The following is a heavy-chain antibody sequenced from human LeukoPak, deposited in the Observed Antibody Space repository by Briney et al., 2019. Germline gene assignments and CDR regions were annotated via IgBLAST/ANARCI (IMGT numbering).Heavy chain of an antibody. J-gene: IGHJ4*02. V-gene: IGHV4-34*01. CDR1: GGSFSGYY. CDR2: INHSGST. Sequence: SETLSLTCAVYGGSFSGYYWSWIRQPPGKGLEWIGEINHSGSTNYNPSLKSRVTISVDTSKNQFSLKLSSVTAADTAVYYCARSQWLVRHLFDCWGQGTLVTVSS. CDR3: ARSQWLVRHLFDC. D-gene: IGHD6-19*01.